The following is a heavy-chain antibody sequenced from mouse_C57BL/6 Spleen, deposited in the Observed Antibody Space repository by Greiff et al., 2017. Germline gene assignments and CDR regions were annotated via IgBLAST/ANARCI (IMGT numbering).Heavy chain of an antibody. CDR3: ASTGHYYAMDY. V-gene: IGHV1-64*01. CDR2: IHPNSGST. CDR1: GYTFTSYW. D-gene: IGHD4-1*01. J-gene: IGHJ4*01. Sequence: VQLQQPGAELVKPGASVKLSCKASGYTFTSYWMHWVKQRPGQGLEWIGMIHPNSGSTNYNEKFKSKATLTVDKSSSTAYMQLSSLTSEDSAVYYCASTGHYYAMDYWGQGTSVTVSS.